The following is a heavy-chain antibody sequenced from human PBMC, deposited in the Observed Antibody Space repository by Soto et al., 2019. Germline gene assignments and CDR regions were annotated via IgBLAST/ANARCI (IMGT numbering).Heavy chain of an antibody. CDR3: SSNLGSSHSDYDYDGMDV. Sequence: QVQLVQSVAEVKKPGSSVKVSCTASGGTFSSYAISWVRQAPGQGLEWMGGIIPIVGTANYAQKFQGRVTITADKSTSTAYMELSSLISEDTAGDYCSSNLGSSHSDYDYDGMDVRCQGTTVTVS. J-gene: IGHJ6*02. CDR2: IIPIVGTA. CDR1: GGTFSSYA. V-gene: IGHV1-69*06. D-gene: IGHD3-10*01.